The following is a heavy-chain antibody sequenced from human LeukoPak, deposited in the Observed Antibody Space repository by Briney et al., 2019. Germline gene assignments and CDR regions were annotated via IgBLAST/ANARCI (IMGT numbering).Heavy chain of an antibody. V-gene: IGHV3-11*04. CDR1: GFTFSDYD. Sequence: PGGSLRLSCAASGFTFSDYDMGWIRLTPGKGLEWVSYITGSGDIKSYVDSVKGRFTISRDNAKKSLYLQMNSLRVEDTALYYCARDYCSGSSCLSIQTLHSWGQGTLVTVSS. CDR3: ARDYCSGSSCLSIQTLHS. D-gene: IGHD2-2*01. CDR2: ITGSGDIK. J-gene: IGHJ4*02.